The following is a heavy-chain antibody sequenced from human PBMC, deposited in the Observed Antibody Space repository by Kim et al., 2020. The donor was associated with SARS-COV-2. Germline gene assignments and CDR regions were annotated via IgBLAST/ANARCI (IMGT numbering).Heavy chain of an antibody. Sequence: ASVKVSCKASGYTFTTYAMHWVRQAPGQRLEWMGWINCGSGNTNYSQRFQDRITITRDTSASSAYMELSSLRSEDTAVYYCAREGGFSGRRQDGMDVWGQGTMVTVSS. V-gene: IGHV1-3*01. J-gene: IGHJ6*02. CDR2: INCGSGNT. CDR3: AREGGFSGRRQDGMDV. CDR1: GYTFTTYA. D-gene: IGHD3-10*01.